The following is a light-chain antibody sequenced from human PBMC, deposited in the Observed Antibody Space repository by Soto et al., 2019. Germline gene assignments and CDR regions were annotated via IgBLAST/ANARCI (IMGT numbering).Light chain of an antibody. CDR3: QQYNNWPRT. Sequence: EIVMTQSPPTLAASPGQSSTLXCWASQSVSSNLAWYQQKPGQAPRLLIHGASNTALGIPARFSGSGSGTEFTLTISSLQSEDFAVYYCQQYNNWPRTFGQGTKVDIK. CDR1: QSVSSN. CDR2: GAS. V-gene: IGKV3-15*01. J-gene: IGKJ1*01.